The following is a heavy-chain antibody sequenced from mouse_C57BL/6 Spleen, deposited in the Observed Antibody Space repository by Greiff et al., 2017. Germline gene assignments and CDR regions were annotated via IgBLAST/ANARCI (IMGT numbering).Heavy chain of an antibody. CDR3: THYGSSLFAY. CDR2: IRNKANNHAT. V-gene: IGHV6-6*01. Sequence: EVKLMESGGGLVQPGGSMKLSCAASGFTFSDAWMDWVRQSPEKGLEWVAEIRNKANNHATYYAESVKGRFTISRDDSKSSVYLQMNSLRAEDTGIYYCTHYGSSLFAYWGQGTLVTVSA. D-gene: IGHD1-1*01. J-gene: IGHJ3*01. CDR1: GFTFSDAW.